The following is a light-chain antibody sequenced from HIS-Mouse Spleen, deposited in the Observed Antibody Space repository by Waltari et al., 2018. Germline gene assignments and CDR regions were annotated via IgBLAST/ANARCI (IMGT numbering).Light chain of an antibody. CDR3: QAWDSSLHV. J-gene: IGLJ1*01. CDR1: KLGDKY. V-gene: IGLV3-1*01. Sequence: SYELTQPPSVSVSPGQTASIPCSGDKLGDKYACWYQQKPGQSPVLVLYQDSKRPSGIPERFSGSNSGNTATLTISGTQAMDEADYYCQAWDSSLHVFGTGTKVTVL. CDR2: QDS.